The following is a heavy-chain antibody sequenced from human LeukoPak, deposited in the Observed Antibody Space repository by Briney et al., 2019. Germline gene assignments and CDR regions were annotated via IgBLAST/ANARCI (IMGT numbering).Heavy chain of an antibody. CDR3: ARDGYYYDSSGYPVAYY. Sequence: GGSLRLSCAASGFTFSSYSMNWVRQAPGKGLEWVSSISSSSSYIYYADSVKGRFTISRDNAKNSLYLQMNSLRAEDTAVYYCARDGYYYDSSGYPVAYYWGQGTLVTVSS. CDR1: GFTFSSYS. CDR2: ISSSSSYI. J-gene: IGHJ4*02. D-gene: IGHD3-22*01. V-gene: IGHV3-21*04.